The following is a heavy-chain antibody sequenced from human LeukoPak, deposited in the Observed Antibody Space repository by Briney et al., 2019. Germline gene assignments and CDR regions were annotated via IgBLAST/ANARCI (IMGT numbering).Heavy chain of an antibody. Sequence: GGSLRLSCAASGFTFSDDSMNWVRQAPGKGLEWVSYISRSSSTIYYAGSVKGRFTISRDNAEDSLYLQMNSLRVEDTAVYYCASTGYSSSWSDYWGQGTLVTVSS. CDR2: ISRSSSTI. J-gene: IGHJ4*02. D-gene: IGHD6-13*01. CDR1: GFTFSDDS. CDR3: ASTGYSSSWSDY. V-gene: IGHV3-48*01.